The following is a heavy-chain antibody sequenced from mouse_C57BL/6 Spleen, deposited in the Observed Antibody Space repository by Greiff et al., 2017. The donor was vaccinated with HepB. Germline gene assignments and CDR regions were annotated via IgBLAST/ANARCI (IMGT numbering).Heavy chain of an antibody. CDR3: ARGSTMITNYLDY. D-gene: IGHD2-4*01. CDR1: GFTFSSYA. Sequence: VQLKESGGGLVKPGGSLKLSCAASGFTFSSYAMSWVRQTPEKRLEWVATISDGGSYTYYPDNVKGRFTISRDNAKNNLYLQMSHLKSEDTAMYYCARGSTMITNYLDYWGQGTTLTVSS. J-gene: IGHJ2*01. V-gene: IGHV5-4*01. CDR2: ISDGGSYT.